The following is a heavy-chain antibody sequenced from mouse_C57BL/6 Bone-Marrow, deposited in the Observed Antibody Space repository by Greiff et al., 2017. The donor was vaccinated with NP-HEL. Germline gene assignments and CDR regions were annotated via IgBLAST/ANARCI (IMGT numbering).Heavy chain of an antibody. V-gene: IGHV5-17*01. CDR1: GFTFSDYG. J-gene: IGHJ3*01. Sequence: EVKLMESGGGLVKPGGSLKLSCAASGFTFSDYGMHWVRQAPEKGLEWVAYISSGSSTIYYADTVKGRFTISRDNAKYTLFLQMTSLRSEDTAMYYCARMGLYYSNDSLAYWGQGTLVTVSA. CDR3: ARMGLYYSNDSLAY. D-gene: IGHD2-12*01. CDR2: ISSGSSTI.